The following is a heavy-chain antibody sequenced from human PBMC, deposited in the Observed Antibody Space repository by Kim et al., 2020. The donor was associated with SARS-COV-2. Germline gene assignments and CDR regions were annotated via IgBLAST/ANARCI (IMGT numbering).Heavy chain of an antibody. CDR3: ASAHSRSWIQNGY. Sequence: FPDSVKGRFTISRDSSKNTRYMQMDSLRAEETAVDYCASAHSRSWIQNGYWGQGTLVTVSS. D-gene: IGHD6-13*01. V-gene: IGHV3-33*01. J-gene: IGHJ4*02.